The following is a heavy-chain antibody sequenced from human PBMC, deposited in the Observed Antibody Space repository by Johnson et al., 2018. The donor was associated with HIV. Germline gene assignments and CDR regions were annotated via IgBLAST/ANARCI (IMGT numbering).Heavy chain of an antibody. J-gene: IGHJ3*02. D-gene: IGHD6-13*01. CDR3: ARDEAAVRMVANDAFDI. CDR2: IKQDGSEK. Sequence: EVQLVESGGGLVQPGRSLRLSCAASGFTFDDYAMHWVRQAPGKGLEWVANIKQDGSEKYYVDSVKGRFTISRDNAKNSLYLQMNSLRAEDTAVYYCARDEAAVRMVANDAFDIWGQGTMVTVSS. CDR1: GFTFDDYA. V-gene: IGHV3-7*03.